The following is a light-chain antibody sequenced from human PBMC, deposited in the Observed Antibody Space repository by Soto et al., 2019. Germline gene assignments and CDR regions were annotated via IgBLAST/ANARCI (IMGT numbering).Light chain of an antibody. CDR3: QQYNNWPIT. Sequence: VFQGERFPLCCMGHPRFTHNLAWYQQTPGQAPRLLIYVASTRAPGIPARFSGSGSGTEFTLTISSLQSEDFAVYYCQQYNNWPITFGRGTRVEIK. CDR2: VAS. V-gene: IGKV3-15*01. CDR1: PRFTHN. J-gene: IGKJ5*01.